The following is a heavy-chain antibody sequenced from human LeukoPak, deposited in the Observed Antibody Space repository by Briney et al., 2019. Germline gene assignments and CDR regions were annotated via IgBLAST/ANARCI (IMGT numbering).Heavy chain of an antibody. CDR3: ARDSWELLSPNPLEY. CDR1: GFTFSSYG. J-gene: IGHJ4*02. Sequence: PGRSLRLSCAASGFTFSSYGMHWVRQAPGRGLEWVAVIWYDGSNKYYADSVKGRFTISRDNSKNTLYLQMNSLRAEDTAVYYCARDSWELLSPNPLEYWGQGTLVTVSS. D-gene: IGHD1-26*01. V-gene: IGHV3-33*01. CDR2: IWYDGSNK.